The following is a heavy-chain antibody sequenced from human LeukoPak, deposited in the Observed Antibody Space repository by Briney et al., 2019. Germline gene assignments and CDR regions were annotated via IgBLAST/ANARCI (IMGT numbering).Heavy chain of an antibody. D-gene: IGHD3-9*01. Sequence: GGSLRLSCTTSGFNFSIYPMTWVRQAPGKGLEWVSAIGGSGGNTYYADSVKGRFTISRDNSKNTMYLQMNSPRVEDTAVYYCAKWTFDWSFPLYFDSWGQGILVTVSS. V-gene: IGHV3-23*01. CDR1: GFNFSIYP. CDR3: AKWTFDWSFPLYFDS. J-gene: IGHJ4*02. CDR2: IGGSGGNT.